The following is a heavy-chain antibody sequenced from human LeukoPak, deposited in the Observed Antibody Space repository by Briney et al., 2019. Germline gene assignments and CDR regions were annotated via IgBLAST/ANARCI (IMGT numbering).Heavy chain of an antibody. CDR1: GFTFTHHA. J-gene: IGHJ4*02. CDR2: VSGSGSLK. V-gene: IGHV3-23*01. CDR3: AKDRSTGFYYLDS. D-gene: IGHD6-19*01. Sequence: GGSLRLSCAGSGFTFTHHALSWVRQAPGKGLEWVSTVSGSGSLKFNADSVKGRFTISRDNSENTLYLQMSGLSTEDTALYYCAKDRSTGFYYLDSWGQGTLVTVSS.